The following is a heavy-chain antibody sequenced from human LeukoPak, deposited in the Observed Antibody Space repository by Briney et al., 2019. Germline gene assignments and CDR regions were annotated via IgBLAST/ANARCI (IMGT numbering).Heavy chain of an antibody. J-gene: IGHJ4*02. V-gene: IGHV3-15*01. CDR2: IKSKTDGGTT. Sequence: GGSLRLSCAASGFTFSNVWMSWVRQAPGKGLEWVGRIKSKTDGGTTDYAAPVKGRFTISRDDSKNTLYLQMNSLKTEDTAVYYCTTGDYVWGSYRYMDYWGQGTLVTVSS. D-gene: IGHD3-16*02. CDR1: GFTFSNVW. CDR3: TTGDYVWGSYRYMDY.